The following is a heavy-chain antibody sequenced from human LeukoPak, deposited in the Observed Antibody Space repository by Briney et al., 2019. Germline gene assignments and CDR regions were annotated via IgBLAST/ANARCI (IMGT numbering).Heavy chain of an antibody. Sequence: PGGSLRLSCAASGFTFSSYAMHWVRQAPGKGLEWVAVISYDGSNKYYADSVKGRFTISRDNSKNTLYLQMNSLRAEDTAVYYCVRDLRYCSSTSCYHRPGYWGQGTLVTVSS. CDR1: GFTFSSYA. CDR2: ISYDGSNK. V-gene: IGHV3-30-3*01. J-gene: IGHJ4*02. D-gene: IGHD2-2*01. CDR3: VRDLRYCSSTSCYHRPGY.